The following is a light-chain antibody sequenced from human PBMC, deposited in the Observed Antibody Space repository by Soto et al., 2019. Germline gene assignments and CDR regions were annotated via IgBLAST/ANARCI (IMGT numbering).Light chain of an antibody. CDR2: EVS. V-gene: IGLV2-14*01. CDR1: SSDVGGYNY. CDR3: TSYTRSSLYV. Sequence: QSALTQPASVSGSPGPSITISCTGTSSDVGGYNYVSWYQQHPGKAPKVMIYEVSNRPSGVSNRFSGSKSGNTASLTISGLQAEDEADYYCTSYTRSSLYVFGTGTKLTVL. J-gene: IGLJ1*01.